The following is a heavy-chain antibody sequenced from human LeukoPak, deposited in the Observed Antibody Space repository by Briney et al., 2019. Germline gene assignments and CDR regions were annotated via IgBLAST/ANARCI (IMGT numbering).Heavy chain of an antibody. CDR1: GFTFSSYG. V-gene: IGHV3-33*01. CDR2: IWYDGSNK. CDR3: ARSPSWGSDRVYFDY. J-gene: IGHJ4*02. Sequence: GRSLRLSCAASGFTFSSYGMHWVRQAPGKGLEGVAVIWYDGSNKYYADSVRGRFTISRDNSKNTLYLQMNSLRAEDTAVYYCARSPSWGSDRVYFDYWGPGTMVTVA. D-gene: IGHD3-16*01.